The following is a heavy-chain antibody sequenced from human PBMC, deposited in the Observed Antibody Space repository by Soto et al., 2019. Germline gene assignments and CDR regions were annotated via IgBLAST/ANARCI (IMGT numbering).Heavy chain of an antibody. CDR1: GFTFDDYA. D-gene: IGHD2-2*01. CDR3: AKAENKSYPSLDTFDY. CDR2: ISWNSGSI. Sequence: SLRLSCAASGFTFDDYAMHWVRQAPGKGLEWVSGISWNSGSIGYADSVKGRFTISRDNAKNSLYLQMNSLRAEDTALYYCAKAENKSYPSLDTFDYWGQGNLVTVSS. V-gene: IGHV3-9*01. J-gene: IGHJ4*02.